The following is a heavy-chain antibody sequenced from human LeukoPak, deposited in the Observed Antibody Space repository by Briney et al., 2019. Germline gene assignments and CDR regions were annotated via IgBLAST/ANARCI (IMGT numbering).Heavy chain of an antibody. CDR3: ARSSRELRDRFDF. D-gene: IGHD1-26*01. J-gene: IGHJ4*02. Sequence: GESLKISCKGSGYSFTSYWIGWVRQMPGKGLEWMEIIYPGDSDIRYSPSFQGQVTISADKSISTAYLQWSSLKASDTAMYYCARSSRELRDRFDFWGQGTLVTVSS. CDR1: GYSFTSYW. V-gene: IGHV5-51*01. CDR2: IYPGDSDI.